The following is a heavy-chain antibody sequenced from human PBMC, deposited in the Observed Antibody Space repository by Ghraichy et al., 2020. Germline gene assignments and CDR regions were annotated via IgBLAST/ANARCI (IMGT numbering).Heavy chain of an antibody. CDR2: IYYSGST. V-gene: IGHV4-59*01. CDR3: ARGMTRMVRRVTYLYFDL. Sequence: SETPSLTCTVSGGSISSYYWSWIRQPPGKGLEWIGYIYYSGSTNYNPSLKSRVTISVDTSKNQFSLKLSSVTAADTAVYYCARGMTRMVRRVTYLYFDLWGRGTRVTVDS. D-gene: IGHD3-10*01. CDR1: GGSISSYY. J-gene: IGHJ2*01.